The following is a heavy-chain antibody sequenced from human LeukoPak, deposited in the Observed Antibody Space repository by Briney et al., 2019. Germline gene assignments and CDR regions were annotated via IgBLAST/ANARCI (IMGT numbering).Heavy chain of an antibody. V-gene: IGHV4-30-2*01. CDR3: ARQDCSGGSCLIDY. Sequence: SETLSLTCAVSGGSISSGGYSWSWLRQPPGKGLEWIGYIYHSGSTYYNPSLKSRVTISVDRSKNQFSLKLSSVTAADTAVYYCARQDCSGGSCLIDYWGQGTLVTVSS. CDR2: IYHSGST. CDR1: GGSISSGGYS. D-gene: IGHD2-15*01. J-gene: IGHJ4*02.